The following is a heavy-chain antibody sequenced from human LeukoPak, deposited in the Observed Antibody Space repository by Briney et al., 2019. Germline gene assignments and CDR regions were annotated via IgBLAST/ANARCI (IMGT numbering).Heavy chain of an antibody. CDR3: AREVLRYFDWSSPQGFDY. Sequence: ASVKVSCKASGYTFTDYYMHWVRQAPGQGLEWMGWINPNSGGTNFAQKFQGRVTMTRDTSISTAYMELSRLRSDDTAVYYCAREVLRYFDWSSPQGFDYWGQGTLVTVSS. CDR1: GYTFTDYY. J-gene: IGHJ4*02. D-gene: IGHD3-9*01. V-gene: IGHV1-2*02. CDR2: INPNSGGT.